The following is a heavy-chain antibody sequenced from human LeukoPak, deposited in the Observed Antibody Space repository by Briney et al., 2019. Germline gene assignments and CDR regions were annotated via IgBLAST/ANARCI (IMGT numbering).Heavy chain of an antibody. CDR1: GFTFSSYG. J-gene: IGHJ4*02. Sequence: GGSLRLSCAASGFTFSSYGMHWVRQAPGKGLEWVAVIWYDGSNKYYADSVKGRFTISRDNSKNTLYLQMNSLRAEDTAVYYCAKGDPDSSGWYYFDYWGQGILVTVSS. V-gene: IGHV3-33*06. D-gene: IGHD6-19*01. CDR2: IWYDGSNK. CDR3: AKGDPDSSGWYYFDY.